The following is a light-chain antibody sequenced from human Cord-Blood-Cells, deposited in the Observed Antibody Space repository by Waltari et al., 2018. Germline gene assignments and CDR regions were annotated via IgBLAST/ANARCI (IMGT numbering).Light chain of an antibody. CDR1: SSDVGGYNY. V-gene: IGLV2-14*01. Sequence: QSALTQPAPGSGSTGQSITISCTGTSSDVGGYNYVSWYQQHPGKAPKLMIYDVSNRPSGVSNRFSGSKSGTTASLTISGLQAEDEADYYCSSYTSSSTGVFGGGTKLTVL. J-gene: IGLJ3*02. CDR2: DVS. CDR3: SSYTSSSTGV.